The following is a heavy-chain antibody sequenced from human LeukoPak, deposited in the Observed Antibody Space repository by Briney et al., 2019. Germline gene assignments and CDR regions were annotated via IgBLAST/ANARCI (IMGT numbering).Heavy chain of an antibody. Sequence: PSGTLSLTCAVYGGSFSGYYWSWIRQPPGKGLEWIGEINHSGSTNYNPSLKSRVTISVDTSKNQFSLKLSSVTAADTAVYYCARGLAVSIYYFDYWGQGTLSPSPQ. D-gene: IGHD3-16*02. CDR3: ARGLAVSIYYFDY. CDR2: INHSGST. J-gene: IGHJ4*02. CDR1: GGSFSGYY. V-gene: IGHV4-34*01.